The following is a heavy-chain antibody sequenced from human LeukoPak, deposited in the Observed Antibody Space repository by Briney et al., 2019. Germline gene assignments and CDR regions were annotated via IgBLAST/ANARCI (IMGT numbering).Heavy chain of an antibody. CDR2: IVVSSGNT. V-gene: IGHV1-58*01. Sequence: SVKVSCKASGFTFTSSAVQWVRRARGQRLEWIGWIVVSSGNTNYAQKFQERVTITRDMSTSTAYMELSSLRSEDTAVYYCAADLAGSGSYYHFDYWGQGTLVTVSS. CDR3: AADLAGSGSYYHFDY. D-gene: IGHD3-10*01. J-gene: IGHJ4*02. CDR1: GFTFTSSA.